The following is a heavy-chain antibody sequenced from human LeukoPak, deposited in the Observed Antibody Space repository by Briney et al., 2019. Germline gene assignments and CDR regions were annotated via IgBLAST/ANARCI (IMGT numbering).Heavy chain of an antibody. CDR2: INPNSGGT. CDR1: GHTFTGYY. V-gene: IGHV1-2*02. D-gene: IGHD2-2*01. Sequence: ASVKVSCKASGHTFTGYYMHWVRQAPGQGLEWMGWINPNSGGTNYAQKFQGRVTMTRDTSISTAYMELSRLRSDDTAVYYCARQLEGVPAALFDYWGQGTLVTVSS. CDR3: ARQLEGVPAALFDY. J-gene: IGHJ4*02.